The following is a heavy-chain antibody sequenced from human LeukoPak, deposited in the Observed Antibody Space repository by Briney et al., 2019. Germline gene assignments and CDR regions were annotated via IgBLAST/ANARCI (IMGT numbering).Heavy chain of an antibody. Sequence: PGGSLRLSCAASGFTFSSYGMHWVRQAPGKGLEWVAVIWFDGSNKYYADSVKGRFTISRDNSKNTLYLQMNSLRAEDTAVYYCAKVFGGVVAWYFDLWGRGTLVTVSS. CDR2: IWFDGSNK. D-gene: IGHD3-16*01. CDR1: GFTFSSYG. J-gene: IGHJ2*01. V-gene: IGHV3-33*06. CDR3: AKVFGGVVAWYFDL.